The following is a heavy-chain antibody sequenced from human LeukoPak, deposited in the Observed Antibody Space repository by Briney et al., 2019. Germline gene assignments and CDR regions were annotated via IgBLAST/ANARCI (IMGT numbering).Heavy chain of an antibody. V-gene: IGHV3-74*01. CDR2: VNSDGSTT. CDR3: ARGYYSSSRFDS. J-gene: IGHJ4*02. CDR1: GFPFSNYW. D-gene: IGHD6-13*01. Sequence: GGSLRPSCAVSGFPFSNYWMHWVRQAPGKGLVWVSRVNSDGSTTNYADSVKGRFTISRDNAENTLYMRMNSLRPEDTAVYYCARGYYSSSRFDSWGQGTLVTVSS.